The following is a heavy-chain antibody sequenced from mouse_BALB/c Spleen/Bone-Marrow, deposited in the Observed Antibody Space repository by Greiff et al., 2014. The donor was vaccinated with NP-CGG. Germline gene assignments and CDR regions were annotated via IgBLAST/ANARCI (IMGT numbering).Heavy chain of an antibody. CDR1: GFSLTSYG. V-gene: IGHV2-9*02. Sequence: VQLVEPGPGLVAPSQSLSISCTVSGFSLTSYGVHWVRQPPEKGLEWLGVIWADGSTNYNSALMSRLSISKDNSKSQVFLKMNSLQTDDTAMYYCARITTATGAMDYWGQGTSVTVSS. D-gene: IGHD1-2*01. CDR2: IWADGST. J-gene: IGHJ4*01. CDR3: ARITTATGAMDY.